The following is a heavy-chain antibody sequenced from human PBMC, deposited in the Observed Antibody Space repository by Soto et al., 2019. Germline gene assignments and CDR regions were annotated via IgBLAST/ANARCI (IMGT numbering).Heavy chain of an antibody. CDR3: ARYGDYLDY. CDR1: GGSFSGYY. CDR2: INHSGST. Sequence: SETLSLTCAVYGGSFSGYYWIWIRQPPGEGLEWIGEINHSGSTNYNPSLKSRVTISVDTSKNQFSLKLSSVTAADTAVYYCARYGDYLDYWGQGTLVTVSS. V-gene: IGHV4-34*01. J-gene: IGHJ4*02. D-gene: IGHD4-17*01.